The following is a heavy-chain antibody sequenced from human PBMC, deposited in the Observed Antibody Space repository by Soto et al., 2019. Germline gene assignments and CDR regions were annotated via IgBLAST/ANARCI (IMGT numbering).Heavy chain of an antibody. CDR2: IYYSGST. Sequence: PSETLSLTCTVSGGSISSSSYYWGWIRQPPGKGLEWIGSIYYSGSTYYNPSLKSRVTISVDTSKNQCSLKLSSVTAADTAVYYCATHHPSSYDFWSGYYYYYYGMDVWGQGTTVTVSS. V-gene: IGHV4-39*01. CDR1: GGSISSSSYY. D-gene: IGHD3-3*01. CDR3: ATHHPSSYDFWSGYYYYYYGMDV. J-gene: IGHJ6*02.